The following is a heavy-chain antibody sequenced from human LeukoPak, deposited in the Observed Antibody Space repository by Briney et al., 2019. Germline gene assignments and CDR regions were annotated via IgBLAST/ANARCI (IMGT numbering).Heavy chain of an antibody. CDR3: ANHPYYGTWYF. D-gene: IGHD1-26*01. J-gene: IGHJ4*02. Sequence: GGSLRLSCAASGFAFTSYGMHWVRQAPGKGLVWVSRINSDGRDITYADSVKGRFTISRDNAKNTLYLQMNSLRAEDTAVYYCANHPYYGTWYFWGQGTLVTVSS. CDR1: GFAFTSYG. CDR2: INSDGRDI. V-gene: IGHV3-74*01.